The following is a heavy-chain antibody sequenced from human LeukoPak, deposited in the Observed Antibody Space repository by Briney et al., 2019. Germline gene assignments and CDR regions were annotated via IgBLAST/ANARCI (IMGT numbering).Heavy chain of an antibody. D-gene: IGHD1-26*01. V-gene: IGHV3-23*01. CDR1: GFTFSSYD. CDR2: ISGSGGTT. CDR3: AKDINSGAVMPFDP. J-gene: IGHJ5*02. Sequence: GGSLRLSCAASGFTFSSYDMSWVRQAPGRGLEWVSSISGSGGTTLYADSVKGRLTISRDKSKNMLYLQMNSLRAEDTAVYYCAKDINSGAVMPFDPWGQGTLVTVSS.